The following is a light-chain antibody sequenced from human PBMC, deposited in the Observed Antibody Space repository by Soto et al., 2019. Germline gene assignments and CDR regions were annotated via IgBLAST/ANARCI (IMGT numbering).Light chain of an antibody. CDR1: NIGTRN. J-gene: IGLJ1*01. V-gene: IGLV3-9*01. CDR3: CSYAGSPLYV. Sequence: SYELTQPLSVSVPLGQTASITCGGNNIGTRNVHWYQQKPGQAPVLVVYRDSNRPSGIPERFSGSNSGNTATLTISRAQAGDEADYYCCSYAGSPLYVFGTGTKLTVL. CDR2: RDS.